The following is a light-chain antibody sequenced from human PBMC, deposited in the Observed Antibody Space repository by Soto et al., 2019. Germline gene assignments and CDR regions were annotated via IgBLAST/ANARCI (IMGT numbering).Light chain of an antibody. V-gene: IGKV3-20*01. CDR2: DAS. J-gene: IGKJ1*01. Sequence: ETVLTQSPGTLSLSPGERATLSCRASQSISSFYLAWYQQTPGQAPRLLIYDASSRAAGIPDRFSGGGSGTDFTLTISRLEPEDFGVYYCQQYGGSPRTFGQGTKVDIK. CDR3: QQYGGSPRT. CDR1: QSISSFY.